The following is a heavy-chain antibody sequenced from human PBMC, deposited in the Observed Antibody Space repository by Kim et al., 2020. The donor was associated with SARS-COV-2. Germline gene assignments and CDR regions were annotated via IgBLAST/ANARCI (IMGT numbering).Heavy chain of an antibody. CDR3: ARGQGSQRFYYGSGTFHNSFFYYMDV. CDR2: ITHSGST. V-gene: IGHV4-34*01. CDR1: GGSFSGYY. D-gene: IGHD3-10*01. Sequence: SETLSLTCTVSGGSFSGYYWTWIRQPPGRGLEWIGGITHSGSTDYISSLKSRVTILLDTSMKQISLKLTSVTAADTAVYFCARGQGSQRFYYGSGTFHNSFFYYMDVWGGGTTVTVSS. J-gene: IGHJ6*03.